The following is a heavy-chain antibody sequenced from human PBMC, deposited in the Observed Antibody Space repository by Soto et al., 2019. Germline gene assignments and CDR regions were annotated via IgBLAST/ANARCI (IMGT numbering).Heavy chain of an antibody. CDR1: GFTFSSYA. CDR2: ISYDGSNK. CDR3: ARAAPWHVAVAGKADY. Sequence: GGSLRLSCAASGFTFSSYAMHWVRQAPGKGLEWVAVISYDGSNKYYADSVKGRFTISRDNSKNTLYLQMNSLRAEDTAVYYCARAAPWHVAVAGKADYWGQGT. V-gene: IGHV3-30-3*01. D-gene: IGHD6-19*01. J-gene: IGHJ4*02.